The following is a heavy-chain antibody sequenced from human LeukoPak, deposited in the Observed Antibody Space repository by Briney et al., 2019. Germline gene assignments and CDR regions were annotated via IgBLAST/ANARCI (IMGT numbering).Heavy chain of an antibody. CDR3: ALMLRGVIYHFDS. CDR1: GYTFTGYY. D-gene: IGHD3-10*01. V-gene: IGHV1-2*02. CDR2: IDPNSGGT. Sequence: ASVKVSCKASGYTFTGYYMHWVRQAPGQGLEWMGWIDPNSGGTNYARKFEGRVIMTRDTSISTDYMELSRLKSDDTAVYYCALMLRGVIYHFDSWGQGTLVTVSP. J-gene: IGHJ4*02.